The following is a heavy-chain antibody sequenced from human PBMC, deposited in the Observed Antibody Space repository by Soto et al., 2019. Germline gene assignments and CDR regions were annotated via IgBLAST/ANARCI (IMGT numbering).Heavy chain of an antibody. CDR2: IYYSGST. CDR3: AREEGAVTTGGYYYYYGLDV. D-gene: IGHD4-17*01. V-gene: IGHV4-31*03. Sequence: SETLSLTCTVSGGSISGGGYYWSWIRQHPGKGLEWIGYIYYSGSTYYNPSLKSRVTISVDTSNNQSSLKLRSVTAADTAVYYCAREEGAVTTGGYYYYYGLDVWGQGTTVTVSS. CDR1: GGSISGGGYY. J-gene: IGHJ6*02.